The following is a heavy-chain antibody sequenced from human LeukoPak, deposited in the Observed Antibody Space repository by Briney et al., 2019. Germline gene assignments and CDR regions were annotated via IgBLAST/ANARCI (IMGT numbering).Heavy chain of an antibody. Sequence: ASVKVSFKASGYTFSDYHIHWVRQAPGQGLEWMGRIIPSGGGTTYAQKFQGRVTMTRDMSTNIVYMELSSLRSEDTALYYCARDSYGSDYWGQGTLVTVSS. J-gene: IGHJ4*02. CDR3: ARDSYGSDY. V-gene: IGHV1-46*01. CDR2: IIPSGGGT. CDR1: GYTFSDYH. D-gene: IGHD3-16*01.